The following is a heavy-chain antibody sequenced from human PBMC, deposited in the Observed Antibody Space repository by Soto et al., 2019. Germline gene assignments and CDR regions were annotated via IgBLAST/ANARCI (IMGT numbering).Heavy chain of an antibody. V-gene: IGHV3-30*03. CDR1: GSSLRSYG. D-gene: IGHD3-9*01. Sequence: GGSLRLSCAASGSSLRSYGIHWVRQVPGKGLEWVAVISYDGTYKHYADSVKGRFTFSRDNSENQVVLTMTNMDPVDTATYYCAHRRGDLLTGHYYFDYWGQGTLVTVSS. CDR3: AHRRGDLLTGHYYFDY. J-gene: IGHJ4*02. CDR2: ISYDGTYK.